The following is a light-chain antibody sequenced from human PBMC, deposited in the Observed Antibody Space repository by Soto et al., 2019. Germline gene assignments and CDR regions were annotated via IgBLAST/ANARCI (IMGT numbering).Light chain of an antibody. CDR1: QTVSTN. Sequence: EIVMTQSPDTLSVSPGDRATLSCRASQTVSTNLPWYQQKTGQAPRLLIYGASTRATGVPDRFSGSGSRTEFTLTISSLQSEDFAVYYCQQYNSWPPLTFGQGTKVEIK. V-gene: IGKV3-15*01. CDR2: GAS. J-gene: IGKJ1*01. CDR3: QQYNSWPPLT.